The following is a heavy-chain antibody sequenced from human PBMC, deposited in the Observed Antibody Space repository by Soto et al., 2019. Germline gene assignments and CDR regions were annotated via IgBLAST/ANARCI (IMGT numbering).Heavy chain of an antibody. Sequence: GGSLRLSCAASGFTFSSYGMHWVRQAPGKGLEWVAVISYDGSNKYYADSVKGRFTISRDNSKNTLYLQMNSLRAEDTAVYYCAKGDYDFWSGHYDAFDIWGQGTMVTVSS. D-gene: IGHD3-3*01. CDR2: ISYDGSNK. CDR1: GFTFSSYG. J-gene: IGHJ3*02. CDR3: AKGDYDFWSGHYDAFDI. V-gene: IGHV3-30*18.